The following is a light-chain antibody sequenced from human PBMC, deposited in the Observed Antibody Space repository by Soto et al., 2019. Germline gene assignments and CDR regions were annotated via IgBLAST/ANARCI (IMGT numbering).Light chain of an antibody. CDR1: QSVSSTF. V-gene: IGKV3-20*01. J-gene: IGKJ1*01. CDR3: QQYGTSPRGT. Sequence: DIVLTQSPGTLSLSPGERATLSCRASQSVSSTFFAWYQQKPGQAPRLLMFVASNRATGIPDRFSGSGSGTDFTLSISRLETEDFAMYYCQQYGTSPRGTFGQGTKVEVK. CDR2: VAS.